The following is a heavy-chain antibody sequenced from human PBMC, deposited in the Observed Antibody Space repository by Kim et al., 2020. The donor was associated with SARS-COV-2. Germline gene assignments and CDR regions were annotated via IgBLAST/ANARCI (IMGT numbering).Heavy chain of an antibody. D-gene: IGHD1-26*01. J-gene: IGHJ4*02. CDR1: GGTFSSYA. Sequence: SVKVSCKASGGTFSSYAISWVRQAPGQGLEWMGGIIPIFGTANYAQKFQGRVTITADESTSTAYMELSSLRSEDTAVYYCAGAVGATGWDFDYWGQGTLVTVSS. CDR2: IIPIFGTA. CDR3: AGAVGATGWDFDY. V-gene: IGHV1-69*13.